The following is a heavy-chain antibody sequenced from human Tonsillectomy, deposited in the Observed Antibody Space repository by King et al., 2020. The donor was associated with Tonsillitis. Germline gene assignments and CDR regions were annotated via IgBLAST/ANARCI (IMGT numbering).Heavy chain of an antibody. CDR2: INPSGGST. D-gene: IGHD3-3*01. CDR1: GYTFTSYY. CDR3: ARDNNPDLMAILPFDY. J-gene: IGHJ4*02. Sequence: QLVQSGAEVKKPGASVKVSCKASGYTFTSYYMHWVRQAPGQGLEWMGIINPSGGSTSYAQKFQGRVTMTRDTSTSTVYMELSSLRSGDTAVYYCARDNNPDLMAILPFDYWGQGTLLTVSS. V-gene: IGHV1-46*01.